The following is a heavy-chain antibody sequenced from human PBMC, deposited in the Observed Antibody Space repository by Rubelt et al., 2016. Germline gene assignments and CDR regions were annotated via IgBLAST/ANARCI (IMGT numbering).Heavy chain of an antibody. CDR1: GGSFSGYY. V-gene: IGHV4-34*02. D-gene: IGHD1-26*01. Sequence: QVHLQQWGAGLLKPSETLSLTCAVYGGSFSGYYWSWIRQPPGKGLEWLGEINHSGSTHYNPSLKSRVTMSVDTSKNQFSLKLSSVTAADTAIYYCASGGGSYALDYWGQGTLVTVSS. CDR2: INHSGST. J-gene: IGHJ4*02. CDR3: ASGGGSYALDY.